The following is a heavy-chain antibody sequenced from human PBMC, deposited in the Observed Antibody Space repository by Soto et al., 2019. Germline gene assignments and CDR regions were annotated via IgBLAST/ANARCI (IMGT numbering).Heavy chain of an antibody. CDR2: INPSGGST. CDR3: AREGLRLGELSDFAY. V-gene: IGHV1-46*01. D-gene: IGHD3-16*02. Sequence: GASVKVSCKASGYTFTSYYMHWVRQAPGQGLEWMGIINPSGGSTSYAQKFQGRVTMTRDTSTSTVYMELSSLRSEDTAVYYCAREGLRLGELSDFAYWGQGTLVTVSS. CDR1: GYTFTSYY. J-gene: IGHJ4*02.